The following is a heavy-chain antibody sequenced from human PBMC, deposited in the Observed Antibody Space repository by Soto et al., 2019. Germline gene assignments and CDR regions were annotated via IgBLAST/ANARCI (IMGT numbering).Heavy chain of an antibody. D-gene: IGHD2-15*01. Sequence: EVQLVESGGGLVQPGGSLRLSCAASGFTVSSKYMSWVRQAPWKGLELVSLIQSGGSTYYADSVKGRFTISRDNSENPLLLQMNSLRVEDTAVYYCTREDVHCSGGRCYGVPMDVWCKGTTVTVSA. J-gene: IGHJ6*04. CDR3: TREDVHCSGGRCYGVPMDV. V-gene: IGHV3-66*01. CDR2: IQSGGST. CDR1: GFTVSSKY.